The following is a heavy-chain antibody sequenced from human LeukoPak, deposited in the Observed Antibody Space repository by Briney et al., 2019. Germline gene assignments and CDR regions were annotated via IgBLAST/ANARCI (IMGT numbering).Heavy chain of an antibody. V-gene: IGHV3-7*03. CDR2: IKEDGSEK. CDR3: ARDWVAGVPFDAFDI. J-gene: IGHJ3*02. D-gene: IGHD3-10*01. CDR1: GFTLSSYW. Sequence: GGSLGLSCAASGFTLSSYWMSWVRQAPGKGLEWVANIKEDGSEKYYVDSVKGRFTISRDNAQNSVYLHMDSLTAEDTALYYCARDWVAGVPFDAFDIWGQGTMVSVSS.